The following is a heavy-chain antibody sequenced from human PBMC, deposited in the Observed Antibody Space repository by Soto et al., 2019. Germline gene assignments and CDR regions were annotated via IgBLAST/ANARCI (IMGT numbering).Heavy chain of an antibody. CDR3: ARDGGYSYGEGC. J-gene: IGHJ4*02. Sequence: PGGSLRLSCAASGFTFSSYSMNWVRQAPGKGLEWVSSISSSSSYIYYADSVKGRFTISRDNAKNSLYLQMNSLRAEDTAVYYCARDGGYSYGEGCWGQGTLVTVSS. CDR2: ISSSSSYI. D-gene: IGHD5-18*01. CDR1: GFTFSSYS. V-gene: IGHV3-21*01.